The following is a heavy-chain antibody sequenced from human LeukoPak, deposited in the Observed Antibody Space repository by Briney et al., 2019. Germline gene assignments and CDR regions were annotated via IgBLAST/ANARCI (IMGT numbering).Heavy chain of an antibody. CDR1: GGSFSGYY. CDR2: INHSGST. V-gene: IGHV4-34*01. D-gene: IGHD1-26*01. Sequence: SSETLSLTCAVYGGSFSGYYWSWIRQPPGKGLEWIGEINHSGSTNYNPSLKSRVTISVDTSKNQFSLKLSSVTAADTAVYYCARAPRVSGEPGRWFDPWGQGTLVTVSS. J-gene: IGHJ5*02. CDR3: ARAPRVSGEPGRWFDP.